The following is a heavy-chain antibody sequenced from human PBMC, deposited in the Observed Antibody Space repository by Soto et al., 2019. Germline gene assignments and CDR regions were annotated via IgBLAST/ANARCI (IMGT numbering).Heavy chain of an antibody. CDR1: GFTFSTYA. D-gene: IGHD1-7*01. CDR3: AKDRNYPRDQFHY. CDR2: ISANGQGI. V-gene: IGHV3-23*01. J-gene: IGHJ4*02. Sequence: HPGGSLRLSCAASGFTFSTYALSWVRQAPGKGLEWVSAISANGQGIYYADSVRGRFTISRDNSKNTIFLHMDSLRAEDTAVYYCAKDRNYPRDQFHYWGQGTLVTVLL.